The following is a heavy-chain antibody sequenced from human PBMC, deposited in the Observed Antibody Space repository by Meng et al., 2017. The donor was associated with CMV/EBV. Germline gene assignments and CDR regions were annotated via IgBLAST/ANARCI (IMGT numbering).Heavy chain of an antibody. CDR1: GFTFSSYA. CDR2: ISGSGGST. Sequence: GASLKISCAASGFTFSSYAMSWVRQAPGKGLEWVSVISGSGGSTYYADSVKGQFTISRDNSKNTLYLQMNSLRTEDTAVYYCAKDETYYYDSSGYFGLWFDPWGQGTLVTVSS. D-gene: IGHD3-22*01. V-gene: IGHV3-23*01. CDR3: AKDETYYYDSSGYFGLWFDP. J-gene: IGHJ5*02.